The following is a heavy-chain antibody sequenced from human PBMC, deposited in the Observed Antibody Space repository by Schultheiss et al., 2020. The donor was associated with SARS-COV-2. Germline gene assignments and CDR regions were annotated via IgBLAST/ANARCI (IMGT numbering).Heavy chain of an antibody. D-gene: IGHD2-21*01. CDR3: ARGGYCGGERFCYFDY. Sequence: SQTLSLTCTVSGGSISSGDYYWSWIRQPPGKGLEWIGYIYYSGSTNYNPSLKSRVTISVDTSKNQFSLKLSSVTAADTAVYYCARGGYCGGERFCYFDYWGQGTLVTVSS. J-gene: IGHJ4*02. CDR1: GGSISSGDYY. V-gene: IGHV4-61*08. CDR2: IYYSGST.